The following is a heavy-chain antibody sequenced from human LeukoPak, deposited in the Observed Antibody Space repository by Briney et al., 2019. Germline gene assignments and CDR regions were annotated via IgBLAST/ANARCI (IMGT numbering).Heavy chain of an antibody. D-gene: IGHD3-22*01. CDR2: IHYGGSA. CDR1: GGSISSSSYY. V-gene: IGHV4-30-4*08. Sequence: SETLSLTCTVSGGSISSSSYYWGWIRQPPGKGLEWIGNIHYGGSAYYNPSLESRVTMSVDTSKNQFSLKVDSVTAADTALYYCARDLRYDTRTDVWGQGTTVTVSS. CDR3: ARDLRYDTRTDV. J-gene: IGHJ6*02.